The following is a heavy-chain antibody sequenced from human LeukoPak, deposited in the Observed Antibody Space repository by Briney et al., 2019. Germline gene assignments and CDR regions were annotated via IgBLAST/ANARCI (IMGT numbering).Heavy chain of an antibody. CDR1: GFTFSSYG. V-gene: IGHV3-30*18. J-gene: IGHJ4*02. D-gene: IGHD6-13*01. CDR2: ISYDGSNK. CDR3: AKSRISRIAAAGTVFDY. Sequence: PGGSLRLSCAASGFTFSSYGMHWVRQAPGKGLEWVAVISYDGSNKYYADSVKGRFTISRDNSKNTLYLQMNSLRAEDTAVYYCAKSRISRIAAAGTVFDYWGQGTLVTVSS.